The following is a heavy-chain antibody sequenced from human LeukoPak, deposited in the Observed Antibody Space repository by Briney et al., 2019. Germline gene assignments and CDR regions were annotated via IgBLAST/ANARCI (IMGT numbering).Heavy chain of an antibody. V-gene: IGHV4-31*03. CDR3: ARGNYGDYVLDY. CDR2: IYYSGST. D-gene: IGHD4-17*01. Sequence: PSETLSLTCTVSGGSISSGGYYWSWIRQYPGKGLEWIGYIYYSGSTYYNPSLKSRVTISVDTSKNQFSLKLSSVTAADTAVYYCARGNYGDYVLDYWGQGTLVTVSS. J-gene: IGHJ4*02. CDR1: GGSISSGGYY.